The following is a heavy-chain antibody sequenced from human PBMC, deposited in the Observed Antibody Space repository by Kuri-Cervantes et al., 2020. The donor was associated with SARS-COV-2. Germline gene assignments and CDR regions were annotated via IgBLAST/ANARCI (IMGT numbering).Heavy chain of an antibody. Sequence: GESLKISCAASGFTFSSYWMSWVRQAPGKGLEWVANIKQDGSVKYYVDSVKGRLTISRDNAKNSLYLQMNSLRAEDTAVYYCARVQDYYSNGQFDYWGQGTLVTVSS. J-gene: IGHJ4*02. CDR2: IKQDGSVK. CDR3: ARVQDYYSNGQFDY. CDR1: GFTFSSYW. D-gene: IGHD4-11*01. V-gene: IGHV3-7*05.